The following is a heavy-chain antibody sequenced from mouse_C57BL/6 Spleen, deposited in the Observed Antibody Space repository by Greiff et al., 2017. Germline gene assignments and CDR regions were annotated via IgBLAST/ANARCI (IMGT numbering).Heavy chain of an antibody. Sequence: VQLKESGAELVRPGASVKLSCTASGFNIKDDYMHWVKQRPEQGLEWIGWIDPENGDTEYASKFQGKATITADTYSNTAYLQLSSLTSEDTAVYYCTTKGTYDDGFAYWGQGTLVTVSA. V-gene: IGHV14-4*01. CDR3: TTKGTYDDGFAY. D-gene: IGHD2-12*01. CDR2: IDPENGDT. CDR1: GFNIKDDY. J-gene: IGHJ3*01.